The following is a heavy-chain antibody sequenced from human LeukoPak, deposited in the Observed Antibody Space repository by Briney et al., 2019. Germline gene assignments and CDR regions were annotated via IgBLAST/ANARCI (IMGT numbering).Heavy chain of an antibody. CDR2: ISAYNGNT. J-gene: IGHJ5*02. CDR3: ARERYYDFWSGYTQLYWFDP. Sequence: GASVKVSCKASGYTFTSCGISWVRQAPGQGLEWMGWISAYNGNTNYAQKLQGRVTMTTDTSTSTAYMELRSLRSDDTAVYYCARERYYDFWSGYTQLYWFDPWGQGTLVTVSS. CDR1: GYTFTSCG. V-gene: IGHV1-18*01. D-gene: IGHD3-3*01.